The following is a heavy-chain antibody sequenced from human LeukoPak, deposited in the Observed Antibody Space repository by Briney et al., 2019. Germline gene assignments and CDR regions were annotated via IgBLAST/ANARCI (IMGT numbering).Heavy chain of an antibody. CDR3: ARLNYGDYMVDY. CDR2: IYYSGST. Sequence: SETLSLTCTVSGGSISSSSYYWGWIRQSPGKGLEWIGSIYYSGSTYYNPSLKSRVTISVDTSKNQFSLKLSSVTAADTAVYYCARLNYGDYMVDYWGQGTLVTVSS. J-gene: IGHJ4*02. D-gene: IGHD4-17*01. V-gene: IGHV4-39*01. CDR1: GGSISSSSYY.